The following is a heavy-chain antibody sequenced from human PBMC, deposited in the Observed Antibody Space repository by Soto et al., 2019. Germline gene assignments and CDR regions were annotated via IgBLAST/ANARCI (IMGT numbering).Heavy chain of an antibody. D-gene: IGHD2-8*02. J-gene: IGHJ4*02. Sequence: QVQLQQWGAGLLQPSETLSLTFAVYGGSFSGYYWSWIRQPPGTGLEWIGDINHSGSTNYNPSLNSRVTISVDTSKHQCSPKLSSVTAADTTVSYCARRLVGVRDTYYFDYWGQGTQDTVSS. V-gene: IGHV4-34*01. CDR3: ARRLVGVRDTYYFDY. CDR2: INHSGST. CDR1: GGSFSGYY.